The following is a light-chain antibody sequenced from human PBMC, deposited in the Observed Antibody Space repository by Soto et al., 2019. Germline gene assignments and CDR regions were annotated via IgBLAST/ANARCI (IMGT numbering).Light chain of an antibody. CDR2: GIS. V-gene: IGKV3-20*01. CDR1: QSVTSNY. Sequence: EIVLTQSPGTLSLSPGERATLSCRASQSVTSNYLAWYQQKPGKAPRLLIHGISNRATGVPDRFSGSGSGTDFTLTISRLEPGDFAVYYCQQYGSSPRTFGQGTKVDIK. CDR3: QQYGSSPRT. J-gene: IGKJ1*01.